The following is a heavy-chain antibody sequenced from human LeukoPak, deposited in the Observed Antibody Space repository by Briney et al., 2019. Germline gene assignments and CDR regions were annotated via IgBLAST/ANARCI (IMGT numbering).Heavy chain of an antibody. CDR1: GGSISSGSYY. Sequence: SQTLSLTCTVSGGSISSGSYYWSWIRQPAGKGLEWIGRICTSGSTNYNPSLKSRVTISVDTSKNQLSLKLSSVTAADTDVYYCARDGWAGTDYWGQGTLVTVSS. J-gene: IGHJ4*02. V-gene: IGHV4-61*02. CDR3: ARDGWAGTDY. D-gene: IGHD6-19*01. CDR2: ICTSGST.